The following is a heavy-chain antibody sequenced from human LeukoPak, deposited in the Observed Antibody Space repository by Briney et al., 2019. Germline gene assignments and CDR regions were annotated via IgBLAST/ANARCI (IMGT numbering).Heavy chain of an antibody. J-gene: IGHJ4*02. CDR3: ARQLYYDFWSCPYYFDY. V-gene: IGHV4-59*08. CDR1: GGSISSYY. Sequence: SETLSLTCTVSGGSISSYYWSWIRQPPGKGLEWIGYIYYRWSTNYNPSLNSRVTISVHPSKNQFSLKLSSVTAADTAVYYCARQLYYDFWSCPYYFDYWGQGTLVTVSS. D-gene: IGHD3-3*01. CDR2: IYYRWST.